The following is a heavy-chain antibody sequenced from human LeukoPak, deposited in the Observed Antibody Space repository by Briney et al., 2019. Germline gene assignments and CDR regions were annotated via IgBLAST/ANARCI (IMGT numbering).Heavy chain of an antibody. Sequence: SETLSLTCTVSGGSVSSGSYYWTWIRQPPGKGLEWIGYIYDSGSTNYNPSLKSRVTISVDTSKNQFSLKLSSVTAADTAVYYCARLGGNYDFWSGYYLYGMDVWGQGTTVTVSS. D-gene: IGHD3-3*01. J-gene: IGHJ6*02. V-gene: IGHV4-61*01. CDR2: IYDSGST. CDR3: ARLGGNYDFWSGYYLYGMDV. CDR1: GGSVSSGSYY.